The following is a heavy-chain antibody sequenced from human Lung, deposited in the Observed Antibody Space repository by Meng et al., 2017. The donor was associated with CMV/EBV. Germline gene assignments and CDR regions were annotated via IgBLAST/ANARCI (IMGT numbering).Heavy chain of an antibody. V-gene: IGHV3-7*01. J-gene: IGHJ4*02. Sequence: GESLKISCAASGFTFSNAWMSWVRQATGKGLEWLASIKPDGSDTYYVDSVKGRFTISRDNAKNSVHLQMNSLRAEDTAVYYCFARPIDYWGQGTLVTVSS. CDR3: FARPIDY. CDR2: IKPDGSDT. D-gene: IGHD6-6*01. CDR1: GFTFSNAW.